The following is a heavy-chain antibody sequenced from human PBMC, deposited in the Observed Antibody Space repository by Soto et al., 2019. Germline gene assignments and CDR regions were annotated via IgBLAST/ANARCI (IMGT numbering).Heavy chain of an antibody. CDR2: IYHSGNT. CDR3: ARVPGI. Sequence: QLQLQESGSGLVKPSQTLSLTCAVSGGSISSGGYSWSWIRQPPGKGLELIGYIYHSGNTHYNPSLKSRVTISVDRAKNQFSLKLRTVPDADTAVYYCARVPGIWGRGTLVTVSS. CDR1: GGSISSGGYS. V-gene: IGHV4-30-2*01. D-gene: IGHD6-13*01. J-gene: IGHJ2*01.